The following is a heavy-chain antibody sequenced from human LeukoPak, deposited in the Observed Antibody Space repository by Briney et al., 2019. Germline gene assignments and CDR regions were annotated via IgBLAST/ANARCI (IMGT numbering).Heavy chain of an antibody. D-gene: IGHD2-8*01. CDR2: IQPDGSEK. J-gene: IGHJ1*01. Sequence: GGSLRLSCAASGFTFSTYWMSWVRQAPGKGLEWVANIQPDGSEKYYVDSVKGRFTISRDNAKNSLYLQMNSLRAEDTAVYYCASMYFSQYLQHWGQGTLVTVSS. CDR1: GFTFSTYW. V-gene: IGHV3-7*05. CDR3: ASMYFSQYLQH.